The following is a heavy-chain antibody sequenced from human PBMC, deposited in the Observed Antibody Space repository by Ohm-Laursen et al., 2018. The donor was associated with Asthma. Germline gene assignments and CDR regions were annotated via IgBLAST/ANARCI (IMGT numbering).Heavy chain of an antibody. CDR2: ISGNGGVI. CDR1: GFSFGTFA. J-gene: IGHJ1*01. CDR3: ARIGPEWELPGREYSLIH. Sequence: SLRLSCAASGFSFGTFAMSWVRQPPGKGLEFVSDISGNGGVITNADSVKGRFTISRDNSKNTVYLQMNSLRAEDTALYYCARIGPEWELPGREYSLIHWGQGTLVTVSS. V-gene: IGHV3-23*01. D-gene: IGHD1-26*01.